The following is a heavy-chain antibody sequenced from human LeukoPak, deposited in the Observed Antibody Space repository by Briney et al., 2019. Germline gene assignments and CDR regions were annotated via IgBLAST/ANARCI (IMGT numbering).Heavy chain of an antibody. Sequence: ASVKVSCKASGYTFTSYDINWVRQATGQGLEWMGWMNPNSGNTGYAQKFRGRVTMTRNTSISTAYMELSSLRSEDTAVYYCARGRKMGNYYYYMDVWGKGTTVTISS. D-gene: IGHD2-8*01. CDR3: ARGRKMGNYYYYMDV. J-gene: IGHJ6*03. CDR1: GYTFTSYD. CDR2: MNPNSGNT. V-gene: IGHV1-8*01.